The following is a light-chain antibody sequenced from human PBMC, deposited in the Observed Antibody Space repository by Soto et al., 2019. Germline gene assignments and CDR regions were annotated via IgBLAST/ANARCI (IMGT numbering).Light chain of an antibody. J-gene: IGKJ2*01. Sequence: EIVLTQSPGTLSLSPGERATLSCRASEFLSSSYLVWYQQKPGQAPRLLIYAASRRATGIPDRFSGSGSATEYTLTINTFEPEDFAVYSCHQQGPFGQGTRLEIK. CDR3: HQQGP. CDR2: AAS. V-gene: IGKV3-20*01. CDR1: EFLSSSY.